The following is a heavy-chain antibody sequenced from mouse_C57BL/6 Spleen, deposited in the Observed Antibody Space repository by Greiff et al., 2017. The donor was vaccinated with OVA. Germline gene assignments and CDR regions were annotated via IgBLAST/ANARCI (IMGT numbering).Heavy chain of an antibody. D-gene: IGHD1-1*01. J-gene: IGHJ1*03. Sequence: EVKLMESGEGLVKPGGSLKLSCAASGFTFSSYAMSWVRQTPEKRLEWVAYISRGGDYIYYADTVKGRFTISRDNARYTLYLQMSSLKSEDTAMYYCTSDYGSEDWYFDVWGTGTTVTVSS. CDR1: GFTFSSYA. CDR2: ISRGGDYI. V-gene: IGHV5-9-1*02. CDR3: TSDYGSEDWYFDV.